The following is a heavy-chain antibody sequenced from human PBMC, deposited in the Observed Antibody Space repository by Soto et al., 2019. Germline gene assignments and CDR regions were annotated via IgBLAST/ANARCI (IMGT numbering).Heavy chain of an antibody. V-gene: IGHV3-48*03. Sequence: EVQLWESGGGLVQPGGSLRLSCAASGFTFSNYAMSWVRQAPGKGLEWVSYIHSGGSRIYYADSVKGRFTISRDNAKTSLYLQMNSLRAEDTAVYYCARDGSTVTTNYHYAMDVWGQATTVTVSS. CDR2: IHSGGSRI. J-gene: IGHJ6*02. D-gene: IGHD4-17*01. CDR3: ARDGSTVTTNYHYAMDV. CDR1: GFTFSNYA.